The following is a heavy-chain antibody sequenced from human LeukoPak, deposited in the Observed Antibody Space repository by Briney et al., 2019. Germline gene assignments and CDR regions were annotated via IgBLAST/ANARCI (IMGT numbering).Heavy chain of an antibody. V-gene: IGHV3-9*01. CDR1: GFTFDDYA. CDR2: ISWNSGSI. D-gene: IGHD5-24*01. CDR3: AKDKGWLQFDAFDI. Sequence: GGSLRLSCAASGFTFDDYAMHWVRQAPGKGLGWVSGISWNSGSIGYADSVKGRFTISRDNAKNSLYLQMNSLRAEDTALYYCAKDKGWLQFDAFDIWGQGTMVTVSS. J-gene: IGHJ3*02.